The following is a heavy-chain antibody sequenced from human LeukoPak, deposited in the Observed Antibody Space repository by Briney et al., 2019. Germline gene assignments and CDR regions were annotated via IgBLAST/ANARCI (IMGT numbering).Heavy chain of an antibody. CDR2: FYYSGIT. Sequence: SETLSLTCTVSGGSISSGSYYWGWIRQPPGKGLEWIGSFYYSGITYYNPSLKSRVTISVDTSMNQFSLKLSSVTAADTAVYYCARARITMVRGVTANDAFDIWGQGTMVTVSS. V-gene: IGHV4-39*07. J-gene: IGHJ3*02. D-gene: IGHD3-10*01. CDR1: GGSISSGSYY. CDR3: ARARITMVRGVTANDAFDI.